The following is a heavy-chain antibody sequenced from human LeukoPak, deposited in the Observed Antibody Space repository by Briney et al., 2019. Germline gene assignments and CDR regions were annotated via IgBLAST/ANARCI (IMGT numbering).Heavy chain of an antibody. CDR3: TRAAGFAGDAFDI. J-gene: IGHJ3*02. CDR1: GFTFSDYY. CDR2: IRSKAYGGTT. D-gene: IGHD2-21*01. V-gene: IGHV3-49*03. Sequence: GGSLRLSCAASGFTFSDYYMSWIRQAPGKGLEWVGFIRSKAYGGTTEYAASVKGRFTISRDDSKSIAYLQMNSLKTEDTAVYYCTRAAGFAGDAFDIWGQGTMVTVSS.